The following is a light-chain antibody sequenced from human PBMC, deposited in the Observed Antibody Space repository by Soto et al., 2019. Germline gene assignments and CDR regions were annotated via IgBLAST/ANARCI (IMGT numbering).Light chain of an antibody. CDR1: QSVLYSSNNKNY. CDR3: QQYYSTPRT. J-gene: IGKJ1*01. CDR2: WAS. Sequence: DIVMTQAPDSLAVSLGERATINCKPSQSVLYSSNNKNYLAWYQQKPGQPPKLLIYWASTRESGVPDRFSGSGSGTDVTLTISSLQAEDVAVYYCQQYYSTPRTFGQGTKVDIK. V-gene: IGKV4-1*01.